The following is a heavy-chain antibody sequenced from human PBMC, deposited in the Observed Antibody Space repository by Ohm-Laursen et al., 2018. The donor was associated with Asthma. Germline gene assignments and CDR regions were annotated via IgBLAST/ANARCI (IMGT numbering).Heavy chain of an antibody. CDR1: GFTFSSYG. J-gene: IGHJ6*02. D-gene: IGHD3-3*01. Sequence: LRLSCAASGFTFSSYGMHWVRQAPGKGLEWVAVIWYDGSNKYYADSVKGRFTISRDNSKNTLYLQMNSLRAEDTAVYYCARDHLRFLEWLAKGGMDVWGQGTTVTVSS. CDR3: ARDHLRFLEWLAKGGMDV. CDR2: IWYDGSNK. V-gene: IGHV3-33*01.